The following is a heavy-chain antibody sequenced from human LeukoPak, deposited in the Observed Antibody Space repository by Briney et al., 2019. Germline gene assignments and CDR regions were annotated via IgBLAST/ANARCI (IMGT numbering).Heavy chain of an antibody. D-gene: IGHD1-26*01. Sequence: GGSLRLPCAASGFTFSSYSMNWVRQAPGKGLEWLSYIGGGGTTIHYADSVKGRFTISRDDAKNSLYLQMNSLRDEDTAVYYCVRDRYYSFDYWGQGTVVTVSS. J-gene: IGHJ4*02. V-gene: IGHV3-48*02. CDR1: GFTFSSYS. CDR2: IGGGGTTI. CDR3: VRDRYYSFDY.